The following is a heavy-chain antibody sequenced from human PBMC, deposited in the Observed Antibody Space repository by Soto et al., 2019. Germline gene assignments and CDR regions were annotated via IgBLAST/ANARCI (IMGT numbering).Heavy chain of an antibody. J-gene: IGHJ5*02. V-gene: IGHV4-61*01. CDR1: GGSVSSRSDF. CDR2: IFYSGST. Sequence: QVQLQESGPGLVKPSETLSVTCTVSGGSVSSRSDFWSWIRQPTGGGLQLIGYIFYSGSTNYNPSLKSRATLSVDTSRNQFSLRLTSVTAADTALYYCARYDAESGSNKIDPWGQGTLVPVSS. CDR3: ARYDAESGSNKIDP. D-gene: IGHD5-12*01.